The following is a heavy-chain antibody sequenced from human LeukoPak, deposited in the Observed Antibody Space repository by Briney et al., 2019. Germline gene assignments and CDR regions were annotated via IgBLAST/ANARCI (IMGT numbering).Heavy chain of an antibody. CDR2: ISGDSHST. J-gene: IGHJ6*02. CDR3: ARDTEGYIYGYYYYGMDV. V-gene: IGHV3-43*02. CDR1: GVGFDDYA. D-gene: IGHD5-18*01. Sequence: PGGSLRLSCAASGVGFDDYAMHWVRHAPRKGLEWVSVISGDSHSTFYADSVKGRFTISRDNSKNSLDLEMNSLRNDDTALYYCARDTEGYIYGYYYYGMDVWGQGTTVTVSS.